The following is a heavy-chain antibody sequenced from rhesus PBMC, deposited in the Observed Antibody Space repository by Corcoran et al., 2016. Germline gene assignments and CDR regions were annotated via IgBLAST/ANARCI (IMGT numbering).Heavy chain of an antibody. V-gene: IGHV3S42*01. CDR2: INSGGGST. D-gene: IGHD3-34*01. Sequence: EVPLVESGGGLAKPGGSLRLSCAASGFTFSSSWMNWVRQLPGKGLVWISAINSGGGSTYYADPWKVRFTISRDNPKNTLSLQMNSLRAEDTAVYYGAKSNWGDYYIDYWGQGVLVTVSS. CDR3: AKSNWGDYYIDY. J-gene: IGHJ4*01. CDR1: GFTFSSSW.